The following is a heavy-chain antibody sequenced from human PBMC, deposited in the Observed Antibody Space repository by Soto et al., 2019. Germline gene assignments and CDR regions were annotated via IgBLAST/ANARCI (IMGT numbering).Heavy chain of an antibody. CDR1: GGSITSSGYY. V-gene: IGHV4-31*03. Sequence: QVQLQESGPGLVKPSQTLSLTCTVSGGSITSSGYYWSWIRQHPGEGLEWIGFTSNSGSTSYNPSLKSRVTISVDTSSNQFSLNLKSVTAADTAVYYCARGGGSTKVDYWGQGTRVNVSP. CDR2: TSNSGST. J-gene: IGHJ4*02. D-gene: IGHD2-2*01. CDR3: ARGGGSTKVDY.